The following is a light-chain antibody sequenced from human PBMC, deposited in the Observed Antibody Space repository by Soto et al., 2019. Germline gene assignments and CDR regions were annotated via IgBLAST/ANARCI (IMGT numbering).Light chain of an antibody. Sequence: EIVMTQSPATLSVSPGERATLSFSASQSVRSSLAWYQQKPGQAPRLLMFRTSSRATGFPARFSGSGSGTEFTLTISSLQSEDFAVYFCQQYNNWPPITFGQGTRLEIK. CDR2: RTS. V-gene: IGKV3-15*01. CDR3: QQYNNWPPIT. J-gene: IGKJ5*01. CDR1: QSVRSS.